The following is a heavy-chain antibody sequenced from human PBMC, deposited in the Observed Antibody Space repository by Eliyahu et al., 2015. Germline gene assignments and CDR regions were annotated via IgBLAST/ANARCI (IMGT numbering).Heavy chain of an antibody. CDR1: GGSISPHY. J-gene: IGHJ4*02. CDR2: IYSRGGT. CDR3: AKVDGGNAGIDY. Sequence: QVQLQESGPGLVKPSETLSLTCTVSGGSISPHYWSWIRQPAGKGLEWIGRIYSRGGTNYQPSLKSRVTMSVDTTKNQFSLKLTSMSAADTAVYYCAKVDGGNAGIDYWGQGTLVTVSS. D-gene: IGHD4-23*01. V-gene: IGHV4-4*07.